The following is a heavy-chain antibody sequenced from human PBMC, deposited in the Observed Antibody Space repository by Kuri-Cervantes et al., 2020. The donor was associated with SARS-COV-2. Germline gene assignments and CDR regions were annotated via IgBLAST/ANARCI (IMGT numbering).Heavy chain of an antibody. D-gene: IGHD6-19*01. V-gene: IGHV3-23*01. CDR3: ARVGGQVAGTLYFQH. J-gene: IGHJ1*01. Sequence: GGSLRLSCAASGFTFSSYAMSWVRQAPGKGLEWVSAISGSGGSTYYADSVKGRFTISRDNSKNTLYLQMNSLRAEDTAVYYCARVGGQVAGTLYFQHWGQGTLVTVSS. CDR1: GFTFSSYA. CDR2: ISGSGGST.